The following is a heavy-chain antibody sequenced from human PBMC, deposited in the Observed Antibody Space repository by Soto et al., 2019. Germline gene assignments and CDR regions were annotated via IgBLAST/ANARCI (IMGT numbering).Heavy chain of an antibody. D-gene: IGHD3-3*01. CDR2: IIPILGIA. CDR1: GGTFSSYT. CDR3: AREGMSDDFWSGYYVDY. J-gene: IGHJ4*02. V-gene: IGHV1-69*04. Sequence: SVKVSCKASGGTFSSYTISWVRQAPGQGLEWMGRIIPILGIANYAQKFQGRVTITADKSTSTAYMELSSLRSEDTAVYYCAREGMSDDFWSGYYVDYWGQGTVVTVSS.